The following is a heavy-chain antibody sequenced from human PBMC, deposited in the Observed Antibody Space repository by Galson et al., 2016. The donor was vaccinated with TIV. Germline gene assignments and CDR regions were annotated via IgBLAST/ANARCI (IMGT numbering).Heavy chain of an antibody. D-gene: IGHD2-21*01. CDR1: GYTFTIYA. Sequence: SVKVSCKASGYTFTIYALHWVRQAPGQRLEWMGWINPGNGNTKYSQKFQGRVTITRDSSANTAYMELSSLRSGETAVYFCARPPYCGGDCYKYDQWGQGTLVTVSS. J-gene: IGHJ4*02. CDR3: ARPPYCGGDCYKYDQ. V-gene: IGHV1-3*01. CDR2: INPGNGNT.